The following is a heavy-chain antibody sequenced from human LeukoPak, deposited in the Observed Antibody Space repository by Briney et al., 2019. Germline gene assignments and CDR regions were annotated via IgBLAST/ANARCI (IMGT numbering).Heavy chain of an antibody. CDR3: ATVFDY. V-gene: IGHV3-74*01. CDR2: MNQDGSGT. J-gene: IGHJ4*02. CDR1: GFTLSSNW. Sequence: GGSLTLSCAVSGFTLSSNWMHWVRQAPGKGLEWVSRMNQDGSGTSYADPVKGRFTISRDNAKNTVYLQMNSLRAEDSAVYYCATVFDYWGQGTLVTVSS.